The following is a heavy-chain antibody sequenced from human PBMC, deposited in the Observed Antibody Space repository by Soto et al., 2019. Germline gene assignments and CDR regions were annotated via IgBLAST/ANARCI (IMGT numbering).Heavy chain of an antibody. CDR1: GFTFSSYW. Sequence: EVQLVESGGGLVQPGGSLRLSCAASGFTFSSYWMSWLRQAPGKGLEWVANIKQDGSEKYYVDSVKGRFPISRDNANNTLSLQMKSVSADDAAVCDCSREWAVGGLDYWGQGTLVTVSS. V-gene: IGHV3-7*03. J-gene: IGHJ4*02. CDR2: IKQDGSEK. D-gene: IGHD6-19*01. CDR3: SREWAVGGLDY.